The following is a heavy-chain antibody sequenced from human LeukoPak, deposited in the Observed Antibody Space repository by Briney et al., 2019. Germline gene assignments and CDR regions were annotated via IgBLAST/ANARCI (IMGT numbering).Heavy chain of an antibody. CDR2: IFYSGIT. CDR1: GGSISSYY. J-gene: IGHJ4*02. V-gene: IGHV4-59*01. Sequence: PSETLSLTCTVSGGSISSYYWSWIRQPPGKGLECIGYIFYSGITTYNPSLQSRVTISVDTSKNQFSLKLSSVTAADTAVYYCARAPHPYSSSWYFDYWGQGTLVTVSS. D-gene: IGHD6-13*01. CDR3: ARAPHPYSSSWYFDY.